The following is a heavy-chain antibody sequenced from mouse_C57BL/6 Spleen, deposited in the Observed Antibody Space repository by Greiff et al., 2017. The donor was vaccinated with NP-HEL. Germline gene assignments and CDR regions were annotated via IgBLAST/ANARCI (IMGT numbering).Heavy chain of an antibody. D-gene: IGHD1-1*01. Sequence: QVQLKESGAELVRPGTSVKMSCKASGYTFTNYWIGWAKQRPGHGLEWIGDIYPGGGYTNYNEKFKGKATLTADKSSSTAYMQFSSLTSEDSAIYYCARRGYYGSSQYYFDYWGQGTTLTVSS. CDR1: GYTFTNYW. V-gene: IGHV1-63*01. CDR2: IYPGGGYT. CDR3: ARRGYYGSSQYYFDY. J-gene: IGHJ2*01.